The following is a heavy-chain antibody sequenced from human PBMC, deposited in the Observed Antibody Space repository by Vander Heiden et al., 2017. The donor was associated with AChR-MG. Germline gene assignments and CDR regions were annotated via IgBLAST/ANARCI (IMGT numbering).Heavy chain of an antibody. V-gene: IGHV3-21*01. Sequence: EVQLEESGGGLVKPGGSLRLSCAASGFTFSSYSMNWVRQAPGKGLEWVSSISSSSSYIYYADAVKGRFTISRDNAKNSLYLQMKSMRAEDTAVYYCARDRSSNYVFDYWGQGTLVTVSS. J-gene: IGHJ4*02. CDR1: GFTFSSYS. D-gene: IGHD4-4*01. CDR2: ISSSSSYI. CDR3: ARDRSSNYVFDY.